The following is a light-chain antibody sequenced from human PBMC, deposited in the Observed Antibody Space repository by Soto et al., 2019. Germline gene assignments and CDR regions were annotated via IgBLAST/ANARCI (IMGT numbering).Light chain of an antibody. V-gene: IGKV4-1*01. CDR2: WAS. Sequence: DIVMTQSPDSLAVSLGERATINCKSSQSVLYSSNNKNYLAWYQQKPGQPPKLLIYWASTRESGVRDRFSGSGSGTDFTLTISSLQAEDVAVYYCQQSYSTPLTFGPGTKVDIK. J-gene: IGKJ3*01. CDR1: QSVLYSSNNKNY. CDR3: QQSYSTPLT.